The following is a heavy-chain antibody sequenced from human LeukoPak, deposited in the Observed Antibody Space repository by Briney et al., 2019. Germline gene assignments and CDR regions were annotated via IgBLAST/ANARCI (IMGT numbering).Heavy chain of an antibody. V-gene: IGHV1-24*01. D-gene: IGHD3-10*01. CDR3: ATVTGELFRFYFDY. J-gene: IGHJ4*02. Sequence: ASVKVSCKVSGYTLTELSMHWVRQAPGKGLEWMGGFDPEDGEIIYAQRFQGRVTVTEDTSTDTAYMELSSLRSEDTAVYYCATVTGELFRFYFDYWGQGTLVTVSS. CDR1: GYTLTELS. CDR2: FDPEDGEI.